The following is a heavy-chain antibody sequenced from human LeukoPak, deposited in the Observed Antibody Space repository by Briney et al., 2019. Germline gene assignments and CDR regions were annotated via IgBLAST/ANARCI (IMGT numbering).Heavy chain of an antibody. V-gene: IGHV1-18*01. CDR3: ATDEDCSSISCFGPYYYYMDV. D-gene: IGHD2-2*01. CDR1: GYTFTSYD. CDR2: ISASNGNP. Sequence: ASVKVSCKASGYTFTSYDINWVRQATGQGLEWMGWISASNGNPNYAQKLQGRVTMTTGTSTSTAYMELRSLRSDDTAVYYCATDEDCSSISCFGPYYYYMDVWGKGTTVTVSS. J-gene: IGHJ6*03.